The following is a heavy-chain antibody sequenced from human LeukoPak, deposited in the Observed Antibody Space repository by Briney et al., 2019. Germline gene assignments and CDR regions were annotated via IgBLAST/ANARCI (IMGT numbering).Heavy chain of an antibody. CDR3: ARVDYYGSGSYFDY. V-gene: IGHV1-2*02. Sequence: ASVKVSCKASGYTFTGYYMHWVRQAPGQGLEWMGWINPNSGGTNYAQKFQGRVTMTRDTSISTAYMELSRLRSDDMAVYYCARVDYYGSGSYFDYWGQGTLVTVSS. J-gene: IGHJ4*02. CDR2: INPNSGGT. D-gene: IGHD3-10*01. CDR1: GYTFTGYY.